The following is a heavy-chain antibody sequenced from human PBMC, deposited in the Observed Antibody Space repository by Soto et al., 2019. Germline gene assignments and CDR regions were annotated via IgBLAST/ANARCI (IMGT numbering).Heavy chain of an antibody. CDR3: ARDYGDYLNRAYGMDV. V-gene: IGHV3-74*01. D-gene: IGHD4-17*01. Sequence: GGSLRLSCAASGFTFSSYWMHWVRQAPGKGLVWVSRINSDGSSTSYADSVKGRFTISRDNAKNTLYLQMNSLRAEDTAVYYCARDYGDYLNRAYGMDVWGQGTTVTVSS. CDR2: INSDGSST. J-gene: IGHJ6*02. CDR1: GFTFSSYW.